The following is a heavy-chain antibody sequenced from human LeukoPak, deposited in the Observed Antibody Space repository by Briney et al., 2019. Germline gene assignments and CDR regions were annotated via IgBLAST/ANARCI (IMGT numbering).Heavy chain of an antibody. Sequence: GGSLRLSCGASGFTFSNYAISWVRQASGKGLEWVSGITNGGGNTNYADSVKVRFTISRDNAKNTLFLQMDSLRAEDTAIYYCAKGDSSGYFSPIDSWGQGTLVTVSS. V-gene: IGHV3-23*01. CDR1: GFTFSNYA. CDR2: ITNGGGNT. D-gene: IGHD3-22*01. J-gene: IGHJ4*02. CDR3: AKGDSSGYFSPIDS.